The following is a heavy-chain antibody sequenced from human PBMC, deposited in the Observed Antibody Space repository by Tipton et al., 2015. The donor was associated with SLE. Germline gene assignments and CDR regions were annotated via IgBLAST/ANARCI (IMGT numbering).Heavy chain of an antibody. V-gene: IGHV4-61*02. Sequence: TLSLTCTVSGGSISSGAHYWSWIRQSAGKGLEWIGRIYASGSTSGSANYNPSLKSRVTISVETSKNQFSLKLTSVTAADTAVYYCAGETRVVTPTDYFYYMDVWGKGTTVTVSS. CDR1: GGSISSGAHY. CDR3: AGETRVVTPTDYFYYMDV. J-gene: IGHJ6*03. CDR2: IYASGSTSGSA. D-gene: IGHD4-23*01.